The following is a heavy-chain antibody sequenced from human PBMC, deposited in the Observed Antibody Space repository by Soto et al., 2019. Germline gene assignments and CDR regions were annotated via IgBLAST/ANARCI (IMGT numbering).Heavy chain of an antibody. CDR3: AASGYYYDSSGYYPLDEYFQH. Sequence: GSLRLSCAASGXTLSSYSMNWVRQAPGKGLELVSYISGSGDNKYYADSVKGRFTISRDNSKNKLYLQMNSLRAEDTAVYSCAASGYYYDSSGYYPLDEYFQHWGQGNLLTVSA. V-gene: IGHV3-23*01. CDR2: ISGSGDNK. D-gene: IGHD3-22*01. CDR1: GXTLSSYS. J-gene: IGHJ1*01.